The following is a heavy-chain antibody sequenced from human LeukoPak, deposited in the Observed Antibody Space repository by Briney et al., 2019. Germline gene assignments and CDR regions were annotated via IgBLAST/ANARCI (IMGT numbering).Heavy chain of an antibody. D-gene: IGHD3-22*01. CDR3: ARDYYDSSGQLHAGAHAFDI. Sequence: GGSLRLSCAASGFTFRTFGMHWVRQAPGKGLEWVAIIWYDGINKYCADSVKGRFTISRDNSKNTLYLQMNSLRAEDTAVYYCARDYYDSSGQLHAGAHAFDIWGQGTMVTVSS. CDR2: IWYDGINK. V-gene: IGHV3-33*01. J-gene: IGHJ3*02. CDR1: GFTFRTFG.